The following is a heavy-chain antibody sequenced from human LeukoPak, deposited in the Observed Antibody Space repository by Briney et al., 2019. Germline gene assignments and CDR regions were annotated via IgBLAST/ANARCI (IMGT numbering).Heavy chain of an antibody. CDR3: ARGRILEWLLFEPIDY. CDR2: MYHSGST. Sequence: SETLSLTCTVSGYSISSGYYWGWIRQPPGKGLEWIGSMYHSGSTYYNPSLKSRVTISVDTSKNQFSLKLSSVTAADTAVYYCARGRILEWLLFEPIDYWGQGTLVTVPS. J-gene: IGHJ4*02. CDR1: GYSISSGYY. V-gene: IGHV4-38-2*02. D-gene: IGHD3-3*01.